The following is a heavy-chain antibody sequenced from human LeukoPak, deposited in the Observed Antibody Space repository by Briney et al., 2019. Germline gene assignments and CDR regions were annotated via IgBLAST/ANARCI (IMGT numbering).Heavy chain of an antibody. CDR1: GFSFSSSA. J-gene: IGHJ4*02. CDR3: ARGRGSYYGPLFY. D-gene: IGHD1-26*01. V-gene: IGHV4-59*01. CDR2: IYYSGST. Sequence: PGGSLRLSCAASGFSFSSSAMAWIRQPPGKGLEWVGYIYYSGSTNYNPSLKSRVTISVDTSKNQFSLKLSSVTAADTAVYYCARGRGSYYGPLFYWGQGTLVTVSS.